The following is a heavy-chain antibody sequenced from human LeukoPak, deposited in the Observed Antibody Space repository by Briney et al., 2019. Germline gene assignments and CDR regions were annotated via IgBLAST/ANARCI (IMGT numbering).Heavy chain of an antibody. CDR3: ARHNAKKLYCSSTSCYTYYFDY. D-gene: IGHD2-2*02. J-gene: IGHJ4*02. Sequence: ASVKVSCKASGYTFTSYDINWVRQATGQGLEWMGGIIPNFGKANYAQKFQGRVTITADESTSTAYMELSSLRSEDTAVYYCARHNAKKLYCSSTSCYTYYFDYWGQGTLVTVSS. V-gene: IGHV1-69*13. CDR2: IIPNFGKA. CDR1: GYTFTSYD.